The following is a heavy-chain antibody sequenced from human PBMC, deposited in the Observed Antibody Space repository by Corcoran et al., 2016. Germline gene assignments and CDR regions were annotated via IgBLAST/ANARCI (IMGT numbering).Heavy chain of an antibody. CDR3: ARGVWSGYPSLAWFDL. V-gene: IGHV4-39*01. CDR2: IYYSGST. D-gene: IGHD3-3*01. Sequence: QLQLQESGPGLVKPSETLSLTCTVSGGSISSSSYYWGWIRQPPGKGLEWIGSIYYSGSTYYNPSLKSRVTISVDTSKNQLSLKLSSVTAADTAVYYCARGVWSGYPSLAWFDLWGQGTLVTVSS. J-gene: IGHJ5*02. CDR1: GGSISSSSYY.